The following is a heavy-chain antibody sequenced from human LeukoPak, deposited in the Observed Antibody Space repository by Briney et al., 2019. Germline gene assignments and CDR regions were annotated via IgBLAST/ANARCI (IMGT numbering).Heavy chain of an antibody. V-gene: IGHV3-21*01. D-gene: IGHD5-18*01. CDR1: GFSFSSYN. Sequence: GGSLRLSCAASGFSFSSYNMNWVRQAPGKGLEWVSSITSISSYTFYADSVKGRFTISRDNARNSLYLQMNSLRADETAVYYCARDRRDSYGYYFDYWGQGTLVTVSS. CDR3: ARDRRDSYGYYFDY. J-gene: IGHJ4*02. CDR2: ITSISSYT.